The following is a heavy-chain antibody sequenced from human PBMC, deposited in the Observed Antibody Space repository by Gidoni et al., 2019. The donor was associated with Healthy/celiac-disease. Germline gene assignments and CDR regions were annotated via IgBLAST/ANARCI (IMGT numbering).Heavy chain of an antibody. J-gene: IGHJ4*02. V-gene: IGHV3-48*02. D-gene: IGHD3-10*01. CDR2: ISSSSSTI. CDR1: GFTFSSYS. CDR3: ARFHYSVVRGVTDY. Sequence: VQLVESGGGLVQPGGSLRLSCAASGFTFSSYSMNWVRQAPGKGLEWVSYISSSSSTIYYADSVKGRFTISRDNAKNSLYLQMNSLRDEDTAVYYCARFHYSVVRGVTDYWGQGTLVTVSS.